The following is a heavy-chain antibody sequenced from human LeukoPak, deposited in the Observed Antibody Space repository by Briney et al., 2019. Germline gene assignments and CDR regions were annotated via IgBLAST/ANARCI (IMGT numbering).Heavy chain of an antibody. D-gene: IGHD3-22*01. CDR1: GFTFSGSA. J-gene: IGHJ4*02. V-gene: IGHV3-73*01. CDR2: IRSKANSYAT. Sequence: GGSLRLSCAASGFTFSGSAMHWVRQASGKGLEWVGRIRSKANSYATAYAASVKGRFTISRDDSKNTAYLQMNSLKTEDTAVYYCIRREDYYDSSGYYYYFDYWGQGTPVTVSS. CDR3: IRREDYYDSSGYYYYFDY.